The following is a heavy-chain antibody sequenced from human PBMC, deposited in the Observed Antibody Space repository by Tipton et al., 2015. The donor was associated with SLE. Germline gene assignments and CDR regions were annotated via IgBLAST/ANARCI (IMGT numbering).Heavy chain of an antibody. D-gene: IGHD6-6*01. CDR2: IYTSGST. J-gene: IGHJ2*01. CDR1: GGSISSGSYY. V-gene: IGHV4-61*02. CDR3: ARRRYSSSSRPYWYFDL. Sequence: TLSLTCTVSGGSISSGSYYWSWIRQPAGKGLEWIGRIYTSGSTNHNPSLKSRVTISVDTSKNQLSLKLSSVTAADTAVYYCARRRYSSSSRPYWYFDLWGRGTLVTVSS.